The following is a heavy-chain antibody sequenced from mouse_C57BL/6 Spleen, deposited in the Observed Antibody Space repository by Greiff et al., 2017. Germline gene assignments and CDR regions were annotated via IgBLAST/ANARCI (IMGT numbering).Heavy chain of an antibody. CDR3: ARGGDYDGGYYFDY. D-gene: IGHD2-4*01. V-gene: IGHV5-17*01. J-gene: IGHJ2*01. CDR1: GFTFSDYG. Sequence: DVHLVESGGGLVKPGGSLKLSCAASGFTFSDYGMHWVRQAPEKGLEWVAYISSGSSTIYYADTVKGRFTISRDNAKNTLFLQMTSLRSEDTAMYYCARGGDYDGGYYFDYWGQGTTLTVSS. CDR2: ISSGSSTI.